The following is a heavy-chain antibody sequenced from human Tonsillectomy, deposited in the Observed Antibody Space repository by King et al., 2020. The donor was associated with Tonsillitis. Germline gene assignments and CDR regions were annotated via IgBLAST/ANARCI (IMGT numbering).Heavy chain of an antibody. D-gene: IGHD2-15*01. CDR3: AREKDDYLDS. CDR1: GGTFSTYA. CDR2: IIPIFGTA. V-gene: IGHV1-69*01. J-gene: IGHJ4*02. Sequence: QLVQSGAEVKKPGSSVKVSCTASGGTFSTYAFSWVRQAPGQGLEWMGHIIPIFGTANYAQKFQGRLAISADESTTTVYMELSSLDSDDTAVFYCAREKDDYLDSWGRGTLVTVSS.